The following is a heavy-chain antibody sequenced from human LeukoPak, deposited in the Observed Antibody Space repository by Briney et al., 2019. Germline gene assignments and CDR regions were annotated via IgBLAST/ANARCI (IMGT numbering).Heavy chain of an antibody. CDR1: GGSISSYY. J-gene: IGHJ4*02. CDR2: IYYSGST. Sequence: SETLSLTCTVSGGSISSYYRSWIRQPPGKGLEWIGYIYYSGSTNYNPSLKSRVTISVDTSKNQFSLKLSSVTAADTAVYYCARSRDTAMVDYWGQGTLVTVSS. D-gene: IGHD5-18*01. V-gene: IGHV4-59*08. CDR3: ARSRDTAMVDY.